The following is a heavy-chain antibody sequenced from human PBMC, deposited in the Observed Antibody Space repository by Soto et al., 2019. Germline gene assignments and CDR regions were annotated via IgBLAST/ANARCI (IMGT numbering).Heavy chain of an antibody. CDR1: GFTFSSYA. CDR2: ISSNGGST. V-gene: IGHV3-64*01. D-gene: IGHD4-17*01. CDR3: ARVARAYGDYDDY. Sequence: EVQLVESGGDLVQPGGSRRLSCAASGFTFSSYAMHWVRQAPGKGLEYVSAISSNGGSTYYANSVKGRFTISRDNSKNTLYLQMGSLRAEDMAVYYCARVARAYGDYDDYWGQGTLVTVSS. J-gene: IGHJ4*02.